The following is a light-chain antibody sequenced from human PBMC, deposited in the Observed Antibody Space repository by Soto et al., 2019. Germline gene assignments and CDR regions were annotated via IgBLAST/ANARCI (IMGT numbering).Light chain of an antibody. J-gene: IGLJ1*01. CDR2: DVS. CDR3: ASYTTSSTYV. V-gene: IGLV2-14*03. Sequence: QSVLTQPASVSGYPGQSIAISCTGTNSDVGAFNYVSWYQQHPGKAPKFMIFDVSSRPSGVSDRFSGSKSGNTASLTISGLQTEDEADYYCASYTTSSTYVFGTGTKVTVL. CDR1: NSDVGAFNY.